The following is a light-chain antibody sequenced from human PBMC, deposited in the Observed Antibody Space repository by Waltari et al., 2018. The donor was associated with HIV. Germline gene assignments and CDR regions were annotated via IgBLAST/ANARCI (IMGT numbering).Light chain of an antibody. V-gene: IGLV3-1*01. CDR2: QDA. Sequence: SSDLTQPPSVSVSPGQTAIITCSGDKLGDKYASWSQQRPGQSPVLVIYQDAKRPSGIPERFSGSNSGNTATLTISGTQPMDEADYYCQGWDSSTPIFGGGTNLSVL. CDR1: KLGDKY. J-gene: IGLJ2*01. CDR3: QGWDSSTPI.